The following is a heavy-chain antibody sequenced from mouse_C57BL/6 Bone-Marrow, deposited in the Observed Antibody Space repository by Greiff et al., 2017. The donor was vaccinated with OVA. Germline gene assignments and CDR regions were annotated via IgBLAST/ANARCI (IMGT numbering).Heavy chain of an antibody. CDR2: INYDGSST. D-gene: IGHD3-1*01. CDR1: GFTFSDYY. Sequence: EVHLVESEGGLVQPGSSMKLSCTASGFTFSDYYMAWVRQVPEKGLEWVANINYDGSSTYYLDSLKSRFIISRDNAKNILYLQMSSLKSEDTATYYCARDRDFYYFDYWGQGTTLTVSS. V-gene: IGHV5-16*01. J-gene: IGHJ2*01. CDR3: ARDRDFYYFDY.